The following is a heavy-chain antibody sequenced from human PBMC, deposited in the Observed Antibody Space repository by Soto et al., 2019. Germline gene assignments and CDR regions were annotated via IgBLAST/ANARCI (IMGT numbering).Heavy chain of an antibody. CDR3: ARDILNGYGEYYFDY. CDR1: GGSFSGYY. J-gene: IGHJ4*02. Sequence: PSETLSLTCAVYGGSFSGYYWSWIRQPPGKGLEWIGEINHSGSTNYNPSLKSRVTISVDTSKNQFSLKLSSVTAEETAVYYCARDILNGYGEYYFDYWGQGTLVTVSS. D-gene: IGHD3-9*01. CDR2: INHSGST. V-gene: IGHV4-34*01.